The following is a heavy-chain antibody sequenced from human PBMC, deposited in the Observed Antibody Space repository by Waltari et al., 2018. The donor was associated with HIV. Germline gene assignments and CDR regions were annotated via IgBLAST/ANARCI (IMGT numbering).Heavy chain of an antibody. V-gene: IGHV6-1*01. CDR3: VRGSVMNYYYYGMDV. J-gene: IGHJ6*02. D-gene: IGHD3-10*01. Sequence: QVQLQQSGPGLVKPSQTLSLTCAISGDSVSSNSAAWNWIRQSPSRGLEWLGRTYYRAKLYNDYAGSVRSLITIHPDTSKKQFSLQLKSVTPEDTAVYYCVRGSVMNYYYYGMDVWGQGTTVTVSS. CDR2: TYYRAKLYN. CDR1: GDSVSSNSAA.